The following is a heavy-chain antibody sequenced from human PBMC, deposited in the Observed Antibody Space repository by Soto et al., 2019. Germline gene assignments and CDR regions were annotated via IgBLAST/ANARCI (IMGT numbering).Heavy chain of an antibody. CDR3: ARAGYCTNGVCSDY. V-gene: IGHV1-69*02. CDR2: IIPILGIA. D-gene: IGHD2-8*01. CDR1: GGTFSSYT. J-gene: IGHJ4*02. Sequence: QVQLVQSGAEVKKPGSSVKVSCKASGGTFSSYTISWVRQAPGQGLEWMGRIIPILGIANYAQKFQGRVTITADKSTSTAFMELSSLRSEDTAVYYCARAGYCTNGVCSDYWGQGTLVTVSS.